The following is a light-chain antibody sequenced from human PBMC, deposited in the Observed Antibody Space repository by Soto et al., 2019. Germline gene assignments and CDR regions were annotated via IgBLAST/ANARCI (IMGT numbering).Light chain of an antibody. CDR3: QQYNKWPRT. CDR2: DAS. V-gene: IGKV3-15*01. CDR1: QSVSSA. Sequence: ETVMTHSPATLSVSPGERSTLSCRASQSVSSALAWYQQKPGLPPRLLIYDASTRATGIPARFSGSGSGTDFTLTISSLQSQDFAVYYCQQYNKWPRTFGQATKVDIK. J-gene: IGKJ1*01.